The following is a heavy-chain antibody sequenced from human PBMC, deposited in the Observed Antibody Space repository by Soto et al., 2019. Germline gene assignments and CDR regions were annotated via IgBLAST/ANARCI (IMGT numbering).Heavy chain of an antibody. CDR2: IWHDGNEK. CDR1: GFTFSDYG. J-gene: IGHJ5*02. CDR3: ASEFGQYGNYRFDP. D-gene: IGHD3-16*01. V-gene: IGHV3-33*01. Sequence: VQLVESGGGVVQPGRSLRLSCAASGFTFSDYGMHWVRQTPGKGLEWVAVIWHDGNEKYYADSAKGRFTVSRDNSKKTLYLQTNRLRAEDTALYYCASEFGQYGNYRFDPWGQGTLVAVSS.